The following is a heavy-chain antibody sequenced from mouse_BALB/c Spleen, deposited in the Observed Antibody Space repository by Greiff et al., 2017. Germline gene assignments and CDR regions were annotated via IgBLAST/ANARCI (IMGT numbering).Heavy chain of an antibody. V-gene: IGHV5-6*02. CDR3: ARQDRYAMDY. J-gene: IGHJ4*01. Sequence: DVMLVESGGDLVKPGGSLKLSCAASGFTFSSYGMSWVRQTPDKRLEWVATISSGGSYTYYPDSVKGRFTISRDNAKNTLYLQMSSLKSEDTAMYYCARQDRYAMDYWGQGASVTVSS. CDR2: ISSGGSYT. CDR1: GFTFSSYG.